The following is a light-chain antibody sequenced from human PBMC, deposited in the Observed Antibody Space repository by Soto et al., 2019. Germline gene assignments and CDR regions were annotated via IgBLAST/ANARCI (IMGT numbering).Light chain of an antibody. V-gene: IGKV3-20*01. CDR3: QQCGSSPRT. J-gene: IGKJ1*01. CDR1: QSVSSNF. Sequence: EIVLTQSPGTLSLSPGERATLSCRASQSVSSNFLAWYQQKPGQAPRLLIYGASNRATGFPDRFSGSGSGTDFTLTITRLEPEDFAVYFCQQCGSSPRTFGQGTKVDIK. CDR2: GAS.